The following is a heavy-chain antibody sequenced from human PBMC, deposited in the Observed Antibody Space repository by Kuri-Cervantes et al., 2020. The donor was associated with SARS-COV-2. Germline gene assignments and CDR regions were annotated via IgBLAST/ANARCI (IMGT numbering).Heavy chain of an antibody. V-gene: IGHV4-34*01. Sequence: SETLSLTCAVYGGSFSGYYWSWIRQPPGKGLELIGEINHSGSSNYNPSLKSRVTISVDTSKNQFSLKLSSVTAADTAVYYCAREGGSGSYYDHYYYYYYMDVWGKGTTVTVSS. CDR2: INHSGSS. J-gene: IGHJ6*03. CDR1: GGSFSGYY. D-gene: IGHD3-10*01. CDR3: AREGGSGSYYDHYYYYYYMDV.